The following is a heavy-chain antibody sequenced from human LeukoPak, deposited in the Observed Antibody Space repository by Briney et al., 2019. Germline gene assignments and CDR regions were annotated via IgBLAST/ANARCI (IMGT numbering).Heavy chain of an antibody. CDR3: AREYSSSWRLSNWFDP. V-gene: IGHV4-59*01. D-gene: IGHD6-13*01. J-gene: IGHJ5*02. Sequence: PSETLSLTCTVSGGSISSYYWSWVRQPPGQGLEWIGYIYYSGSTNYNTSLKSRVTISVDTSKNQFSLKLSSVTAADTAVYYCAREYSSSWRLSNWFDPWGQGTLVTVSS. CDR1: GGSISSYY. CDR2: IYYSGST.